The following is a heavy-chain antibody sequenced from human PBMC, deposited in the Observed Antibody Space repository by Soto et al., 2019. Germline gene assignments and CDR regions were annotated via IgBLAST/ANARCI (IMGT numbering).Heavy chain of an antibody. D-gene: IGHD5-18*01. Sequence: SVKVSCKASGGTFSSYAISWVRQAPGQGLEWMGGIIPIFGTANYAQKFQGRVTITADKSTSTAYMELSSLRSDATAVYYSARCQVTGLTKYYYYGMDVWGQGTTVTVSS. CDR2: IIPIFGTA. J-gene: IGHJ6*02. V-gene: IGHV1-69*06. CDR3: ARCQVTGLTKYYYYGMDV. CDR1: GGTFSSYA.